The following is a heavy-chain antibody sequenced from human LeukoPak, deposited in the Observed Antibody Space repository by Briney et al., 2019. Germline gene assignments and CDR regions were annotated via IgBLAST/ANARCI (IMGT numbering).Heavy chain of an antibody. V-gene: IGHV3-11*04. Sequence: GGSLRLSCATSGFTFSAYTMSWIRQAPGKGLEWLSYISNGDNTIYYADSVKGRFTISRDNAKNSLYLQMNTLRAADTAVYYCARGRAAAGPFDLWGQGTLVTVSS. D-gene: IGHD6-13*01. CDR2: ISNGDNTI. CDR1: GFTFSAYT. J-gene: IGHJ4*02. CDR3: ARGRAAAGPFDL.